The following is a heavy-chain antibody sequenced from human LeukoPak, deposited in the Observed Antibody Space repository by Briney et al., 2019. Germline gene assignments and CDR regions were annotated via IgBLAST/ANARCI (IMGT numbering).Heavy chain of an antibody. CDR3: ARAEWMGYSGYEFQY. Sequence: ASVKVSCKASGYTFTSYYMHWVRQAPGQGPEWMGIINPSGGSTSYAQKFQGRVTMTRDTSTSTAYMELSSLRSEDTAVYYCARAEWMGYSGYEFQYWGQGTLVTVSS. D-gene: IGHD5-12*01. J-gene: IGHJ1*01. CDR1: GYTFTSYY. V-gene: IGHV1-46*01. CDR2: INPSGGST.